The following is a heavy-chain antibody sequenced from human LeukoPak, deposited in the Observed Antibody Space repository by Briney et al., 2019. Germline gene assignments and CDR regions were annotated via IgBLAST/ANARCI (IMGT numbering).Heavy chain of an antibody. V-gene: IGHV3-11*01. CDR3: ARVAQNWGNWFDS. J-gene: IGHJ5*01. CDR1: GFTLSDYY. D-gene: IGHD3-16*01. Sequence: GGSLRLSCGDSGFTLSDYYMSWISQAPGKGLEWVAHISKTGSAKKYGDSVRGRFTISRDNAKKSLYLQMNSLRADDTAVYYCARVAQNWGNWFDSWDPGTLVTVSS. CDR2: ISKTGSAK.